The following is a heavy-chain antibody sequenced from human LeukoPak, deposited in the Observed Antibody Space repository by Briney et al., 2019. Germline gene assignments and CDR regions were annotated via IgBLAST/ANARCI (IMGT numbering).Heavy chain of an antibody. CDR1: GGSISSYY. V-gene: IGHV4-59*08. J-gene: IGHJ4*02. CDR3: ARHPPGQPAFFDY. Sequence: SETLSLTCTVSGGSISSYYWSWIRQPPGKGLEWIGYIYCSGSTNYNPSLKSRVTISVDTSKNQFSLKLSSVTAADTAVYYCARHPPGQPAFFDYWGQGTLVTVSS. D-gene: IGHD3-3*02. CDR2: IYCSGST.